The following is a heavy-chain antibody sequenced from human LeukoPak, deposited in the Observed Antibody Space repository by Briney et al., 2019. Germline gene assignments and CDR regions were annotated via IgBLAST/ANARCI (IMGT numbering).Heavy chain of an antibody. J-gene: IGHJ4*02. CDR3: AKDIYSSSWQSSGYLDY. Sequence: PGGSLRLSCAASGFTFSSYVMHWVRQAPGKGLEWVAIISYDGSNEYYADSVKGRFTISRDNSKNTLYLQMNSLRTEDTAVYYCAKDIYSSSWQSSGYLDYWGQGTLVTVSS. V-gene: IGHV3-30*04. CDR2: ISYDGSNE. D-gene: IGHD6-13*01. CDR1: GFTFSSYV.